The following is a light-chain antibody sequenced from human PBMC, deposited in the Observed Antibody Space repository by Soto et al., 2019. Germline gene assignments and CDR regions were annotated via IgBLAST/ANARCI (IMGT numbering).Light chain of an antibody. CDR3: QQYGSSPPWT. Sequence: EIVLTQSPGTLSLSPGERATLSCRASKSVSSSYLAWYQQKPGQAPRLLIYGASSRATGIPDRFSGSGSGTDFTLTIIRLEPEDFAVYYCQQYGSSPPWTFGQGTKVEIK. J-gene: IGKJ1*01. V-gene: IGKV3-20*01. CDR1: KSVSSSY. CDR2: GAS.